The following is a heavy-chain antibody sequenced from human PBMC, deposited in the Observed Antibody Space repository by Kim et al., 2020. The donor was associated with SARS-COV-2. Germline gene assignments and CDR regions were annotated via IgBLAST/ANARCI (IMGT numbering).Heavy chain of an antibody. J-gene: IGHJ4*02. D-gene: IGHD3-3*01. CDR2: IIPIFGTA. V-gene: IGHV1-69*13. CDR1: GGTFSSYA. Sequence: SVKVSCKASGGTFSSYAISWVRQAPGQGLEWMGGIIPIFGTANYAQKFQGRVTITADESTSTAYMELSSLRSEDTAVYYCARQSSNYDFWSGYHYYFDYWGQGTLVTVSS. CDR3: ARQSSNYDFWSGYHYYFDY.